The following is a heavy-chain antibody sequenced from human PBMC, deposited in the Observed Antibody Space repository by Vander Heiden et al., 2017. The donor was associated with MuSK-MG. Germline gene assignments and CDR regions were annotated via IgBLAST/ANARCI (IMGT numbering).Heavy chain of an antibody. CDR2: IYSSGST. D-gene: IGHD1-26*01. Sequence: QVQLQESGPGLVKPSETLSLTCTVSGGSISPYYWRWIRLPPGKGLEWIARIYSSGSTYYNPSLSGRLTMSVDTFKNQFSLRLTSVTAAGAAVYYCARHENGGTYPLDYWGQGTLVTVSS. V-gene: IGHV4-59*08. CDR1: GGSISPYY. CDR3: ARHENGGTYPLDY. J-gene: IGHJ4*02.